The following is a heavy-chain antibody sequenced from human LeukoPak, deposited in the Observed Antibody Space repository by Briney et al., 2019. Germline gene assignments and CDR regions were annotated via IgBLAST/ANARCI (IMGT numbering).Heavy chain of an antibody. CDR3: ARAPYSSSWYSPPDFDY. Sequence: PGGSLRLSCAASGFTFSSYAMHWVRQAPGKGLEWVAVISYDGSNKYYADSVKGRFTISRDNSKNTLYLQMNSLRAEDMAVYYCARAPYSSSWYSPPDFDYWGQGTLVTVSS. V-gene: IGHV3-30-3*01. CDR1: GFTFSSYA. CDR2: ISYDGSNK. D-gene: IGHD6-13*01. J-gene: IGHJ4*02.